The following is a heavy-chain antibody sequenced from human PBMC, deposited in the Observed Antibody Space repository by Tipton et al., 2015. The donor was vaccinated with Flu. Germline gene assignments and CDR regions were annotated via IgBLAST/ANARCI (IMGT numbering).Heavy chain of an antibody. V-gene: IGHV4-59*11. J-gene: IGHJ4*02. D-gene: IGHD2-2*03. CDR3: ARLDRGYFDY. CDR2: IFHSGST. CDR1: GVSLISHY. Sequence: TLSLTCTVSGVSLISHYWAWIRQPPGKGLEFIGDIFHSGSTSYNPSLKSRVTMSVDTSQNQFSLKLFSTTAADTDIYYCARLDRGYFDYWGLGTLVTVSS.